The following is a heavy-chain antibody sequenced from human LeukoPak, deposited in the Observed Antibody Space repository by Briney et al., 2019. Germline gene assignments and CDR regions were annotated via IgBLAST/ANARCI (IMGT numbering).Heavy chain of an antibody. CDR3: ARVDYGSGSYDY. J-gene: IGHJ4*02. Sequence: GGSLRLSCAASGFTFSSYSMNWVRQAPGKGLEWVASISSSSSYIYYADSVKDRFTISRDNAKNSLYLQMNSLRAEDTAVYYCARVDYGSGSYDYWGQGTLVTVSS. CDR1: GFTFSSYS. D-gene: IGHD3-10*01. CDR2: ISSSSSYI. V-gene: IGHV3-21*01.